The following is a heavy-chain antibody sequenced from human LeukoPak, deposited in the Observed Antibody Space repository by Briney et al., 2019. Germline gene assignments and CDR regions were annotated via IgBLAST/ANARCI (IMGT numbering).Heavy chain of an antibody. CDR2: MNPNSGNT. D-gene: IGHD2/OR15-2a*01. J-gene: IGHJ4*02. V-gene: IGHV1-8*01. CDR1: GYTFTSYD. Sequence: GASVKVSCKASGYTFTSYDINWVRQATGQGLEWMGWMNPNSGNTGYAQKFQGRVTMTRNTSISTTHLELSSLRSEDTAIYYCATRIRGVIYWGQGTLVTVSS. CDR3: ATRIRGVIY.